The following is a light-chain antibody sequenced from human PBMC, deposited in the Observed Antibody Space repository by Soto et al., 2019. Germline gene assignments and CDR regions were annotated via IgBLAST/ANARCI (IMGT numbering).Light chain of an antibody. Sequence: QSALTQPASVSGSPGQSIAISCTGTSTDVGGYNYVSWYQHHPGKATKLMIYEVSNRPSGVSDRISGAKSGNTASLTISGLQSEDEADYYCSSYTSDSTLVLGGGTKRTVI. CDR3: SSYTSDSTLV. CDR1: STDVGGYNY. J-gene: IGLJ3*02. CDR2: EVS. V-gene: IGLV2-14*01.